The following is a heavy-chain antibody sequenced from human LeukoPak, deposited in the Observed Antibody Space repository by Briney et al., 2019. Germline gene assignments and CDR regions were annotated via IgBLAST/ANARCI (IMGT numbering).Heavy chain of an antibody. J-gene: IGHJ2*01. D-gene: IGHD4-23*01. V-gene: IGHV3-33*01. CDR2: IWYDGSNK. CDR3: ARPQDDYDGNKGRGLGYFDL. Sequence: GGSLRLSCAASGFTFSSYGMHWVRQAPGKGLEWVAVIWYDGSNKHYADSVKGRFTISRDNSKNTLYLQMNSLRAEDTAVYYCARPQDDYDGNKGRGLGYFDLWGRGTLVTVSS. CDR1: GFTFSSYG.